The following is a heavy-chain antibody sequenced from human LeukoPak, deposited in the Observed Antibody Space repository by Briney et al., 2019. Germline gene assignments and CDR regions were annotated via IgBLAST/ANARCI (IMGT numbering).Heavy chain of an antibody. CDR1: EFTFSSYN. Sequence: GGSLRLSCAASEFTFSSYNMNWVRQAPGKGLEWVSSISSSSKYIYYADSVKGRFTISRDNSKNTLYLQMNSLRAEDTAVYYCARDGGLYGSGSYFDYWGQGTLVTVSS. D-gene: IGHD3-10*01. J-gene: IGHJ4*02. CDR2: ISSSSKYI. V-gene: IGHV3-21*01. CDR3: ARDGGLYGSGSYFDY.